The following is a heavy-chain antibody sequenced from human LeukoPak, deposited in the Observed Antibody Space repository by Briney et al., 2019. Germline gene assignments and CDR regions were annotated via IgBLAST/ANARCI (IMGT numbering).Heavy chain of an antibody. D-gene: IGHD2-2*01. CDR3: VSQGYCSSTSCQTLLGMDV. J-gene: IGHJ6*02. CDR1: GFTFGDYA. V-gene: IGHV3-49*03. Sequence: GGSLRLSCTASGFTFGDYAMSWFRQAPGKGLEWVGFIKSKAYGGATEYAASVKGRFTISRDDSKSIAYLQMNSLKTEDTAVYYCVSQGYCSSTSCQTLLGMDVWGQGTTVTVSS. CDR2: IKSKAYGGAT.